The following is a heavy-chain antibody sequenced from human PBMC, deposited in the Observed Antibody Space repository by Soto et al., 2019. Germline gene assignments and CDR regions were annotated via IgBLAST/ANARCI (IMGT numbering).Heavy chain of an antibody. Sequence: EVQLVESGGGLVQPGGSLRLSCAASGFTFSSYAMHWVRQAPGKGLEYVSTISRNGGSTYYANSVKGRFTISRDNSKNTLYLQMGCLRAEDMAVYYCARGGSDYYFDYWGQGTLVTVSS. CDR1: GFTFSSYA. J-gene: IGHJ4*02. CDR3: ARGGSDYYFDY. CDR2: ISRNGGST. D-gene: IGHD2-21*02. V-gene: IGHV3-64*01.